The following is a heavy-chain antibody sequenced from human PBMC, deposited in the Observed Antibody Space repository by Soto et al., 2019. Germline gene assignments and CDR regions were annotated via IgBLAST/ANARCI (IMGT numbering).Heavy chain of an antibody. CDR3: AKGVVVATTNFQH. CDR1: GFTFSSYG. CDR2: ISYDGSDK. D-gene: IGHD2-15*01. V-gene: IGHV3-30*18. Sequence: QVQLVESGGVVVQPGRSLRLSCAASGFTFSSYGMHWVRQAPGKGLGWVAVISYDGSDKYYTDSVKGRFTISRDNSNNPLYLKMDSLRAEDTAVYYCAKGVVVATTNFQHWGQGTLVTVSS. J-gene: IGHJ1*01.